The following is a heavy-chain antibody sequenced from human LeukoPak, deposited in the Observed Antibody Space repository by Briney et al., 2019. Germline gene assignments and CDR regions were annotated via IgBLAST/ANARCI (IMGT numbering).Heavy chain of an antibody. J-gene: IGHJ4*02. CDR2: ISSSSSRI. CDR1: GFTFNTYS. V-gene: IGHV3-21*01. D-gene: IGHD3-10*01. CDR3: ARDASGSYPLYFDY. Sequence: SGGSLRLSCAASGFTFNTYSMNWVRQAPGEGLEWVSPISSSSSRIYYADSVKGRFTISRDNAKNSLYLQMNSLRAEDTAVYYCARDASGSYPLYFDYWGQGTLVTVSS.